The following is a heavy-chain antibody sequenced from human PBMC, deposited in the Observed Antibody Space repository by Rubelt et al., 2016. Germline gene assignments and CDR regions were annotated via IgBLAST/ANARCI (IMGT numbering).Heavy chain of an antibody. Sequence: NPCSGGANYAQNFQGRVTMTRDTSISPAYMELSRLRSDDTAVYYCASSKRMISCFDYWGQGTLVTVSS. J-gene: IGHJ4*02. D-gene: IGHD3-22*01. CDR3: ASSKRMISCFDY. V-gene: IGHV1-2*02. CDR2: NPCSGGA.